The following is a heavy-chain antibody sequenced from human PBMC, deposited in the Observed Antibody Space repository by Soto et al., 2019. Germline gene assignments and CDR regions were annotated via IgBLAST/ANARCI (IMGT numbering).Heavy chain of an antibody. J-gene: IGHJ6*01. CDR3: AREKYCSSTSCYYYYYGMDV. D-gene: IGHD2-2*01. V-gene: IGHV3-33*01. CDR2: IWYDGSNK. Sequence: PRGSLRVSCASSGFTFSSYGMHWVRQAPGKGLDWVAVIWYDGSNKYYADSVKGRFTISRDNSKNTLYLQMNSLRAEDTAVYYCAREKYCSSTSCYYYYYGMDVWGQGTTVTVSS. CDR1: GFTFSSYG.